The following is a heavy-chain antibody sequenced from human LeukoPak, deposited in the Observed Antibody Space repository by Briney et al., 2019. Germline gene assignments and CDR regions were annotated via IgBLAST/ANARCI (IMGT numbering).Heavy chain of an antibody. CDR1: GFTVSSNY. V-gene: IGHV3-66*02. CDR2: IYSGGST. Sequence: GGSLRLSCAASGFTVSSNYMSWVRQAPGQGLEWVSVIYSGGSTYYADSVKGRLTISRDNSKNQVYLQMNRLRAEDPAVYYCARVGALRFSGPPGYWGPGTLVTVSS. CDR3: ARVGALRFSGPPGY. D-gene: IGHD3-3*01. J-gene: IGHJ4*02.